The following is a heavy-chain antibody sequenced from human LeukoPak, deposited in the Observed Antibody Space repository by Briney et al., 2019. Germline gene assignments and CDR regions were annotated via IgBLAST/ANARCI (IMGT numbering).Heavy chain of an antibody. CDR3: AREGDYYDTSGTLDY. V-gene: IGHV3-21*04. D-gene: IGHD3-22*01. J-gene: IGHJ4*02. CDR2: ISSSSSYI. CDR1: GFTFSSYS. Sequence: GGSLRLSCAASGFTFSSYSMNWVRQAPGKGLEWVSYISSSSSYIYYADSVKGRFTISRDNAKNSLYLQMNSLRAEDTAVYYCAREGDYYDTSGTLDYWGQGTLVTVSS.